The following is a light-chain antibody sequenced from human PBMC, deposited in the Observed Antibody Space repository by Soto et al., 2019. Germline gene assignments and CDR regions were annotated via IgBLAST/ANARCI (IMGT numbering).Light chain of an antibody. Sequence: DIQMTQSPSTLSASVGDRVTITCRASQSISSWLAWYQQKPGKAPKLLIYDASSLESGVPSRFSGSGSGTEFTLTISSLQPDDFATYYCQQYNSYSRTCTFGQGTKVEIK. CDR1: QSISSW. CDR3: QQYNSYSRTCT. J-gene: IGKJ1*01. V-gene: IGKV1-5*01. CDR2: DAS.